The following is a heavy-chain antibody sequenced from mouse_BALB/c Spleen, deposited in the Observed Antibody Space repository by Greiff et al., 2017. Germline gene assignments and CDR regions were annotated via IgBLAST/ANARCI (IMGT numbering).Heavy chain of an antibody. Sequence: VQLQQSGAELVRPGALVKLSCKASGFNIKDYYMHWVKQRPEQGLEWIGWIDPENGNTIYDPKFQGKASITADTSSNTAYLQLSSLTSEDTAVYYCARITTEGYWGQGTTLTVSS. V-gene: IGHV14-1*02. CDR2: IDPENGNT. CDR1: GFNIKDYY. D-gene: IGHD1-1*01. J-gene: IGHJ2*01. CDR3: ARITTEGY.